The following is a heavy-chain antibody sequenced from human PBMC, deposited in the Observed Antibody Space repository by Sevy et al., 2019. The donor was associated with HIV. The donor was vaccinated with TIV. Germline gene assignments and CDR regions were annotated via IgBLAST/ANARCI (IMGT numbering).Heavy chain of an antibody. D-gene: IGHD3-10*01. CDR1: GFTFSNFG. Sequence: GGSLRLSCAASGFTFSNFGMHWVRQAPGKGLEWLAVTRYDGTIDYYAESVKGRFTMSRDNVKNNMFLQMNRLKVDDTGGDFCAKRGGSDDDLSDYYGMDVWGQGTTVTVSS. CDR2: TRYDGTID. V-gene: IGHV3-30*18. J-gene: IGHJ6*02. CDR3: AKRGGSDDDLSDYYGMDV.